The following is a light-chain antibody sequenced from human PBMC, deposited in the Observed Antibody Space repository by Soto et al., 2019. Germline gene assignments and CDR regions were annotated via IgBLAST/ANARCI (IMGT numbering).Light chain of an antibody. CDR2: DVN. Sequence: QSVLTQPRSVSGSPGQSVTISCTGTDTNIGFYNFVSWYQQHPDKAPHLVIYDVNKRPSGVPDRFSGSKSGKTASLTISGLQADDEADYVYCSYAGTYTCVFGTGTKVTV. CDR3: CSYAGTYTCV. CDR1: DTNIGFYNF. V-gene: IGLV2-11*01. J-gene: IGLJ1*01.